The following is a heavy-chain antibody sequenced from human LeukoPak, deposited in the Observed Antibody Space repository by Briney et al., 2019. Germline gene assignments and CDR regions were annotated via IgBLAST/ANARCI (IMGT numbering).Heavy chain of an antibody. CDR2: ISYDGSNK. J-gene: IGHJ3*02. D-gene: IGHD3-22*01. CDR3: ARVYYYDSSGYPATDAFDI. V-gene: IGHV3-30-3*01. Sequence: GGSLRLSCAASGFTFDSFWMTWVRQAPGKGLEWVAVISYDGSNKYYADSVKGRFTISRDNSKNTLYLQMNSLRAEDTAVYYCARVYYYDSSGYPATDAFDIWGQGTMVTVSS. CDR1: GFTFDSFW.